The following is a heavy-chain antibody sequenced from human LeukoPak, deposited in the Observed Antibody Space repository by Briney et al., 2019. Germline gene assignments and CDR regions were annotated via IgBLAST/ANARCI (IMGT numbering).Heavy chain of an antibody. CDR3: ASTYYYDSSGYHW. V-gene: IGHV4-34*01. CDR2: INHSGST. Sequence: SETLSPTCAVYGGSFSGYYWSWIRQPPGKGLGWIGEINHSGSTNYNPSLKSRVTISVDTSKNQFSLKLSSVTAAGTAVYYCASTYYYDSSGYHWWGQGTLVTVSS. J-gene: IGHJ4*02. D-gene: IGHD3-22*01. CDR1: GGSFSGYY.